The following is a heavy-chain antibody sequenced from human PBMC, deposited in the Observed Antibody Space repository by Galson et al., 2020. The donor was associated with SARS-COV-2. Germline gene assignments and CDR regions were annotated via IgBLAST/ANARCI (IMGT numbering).Heavy chain of an antibody. CDR2: IWYDGSNK. CDR1: GFTFSSYG. CDR3: AKDQGPNVLFLEWALDY. V-gene: IGHV3-33*06. D-gene: IGHD3-3*01. J-gene: IGHJ4*02. Sequence: GGSLRLSCAASGFTFSSYGMHWVRQAPGKGLEWVAVIWYDGSNKYYADSVKGRFTISRDNSKNTLYLQMNSLRAEDTAVYYCAKDQGPNVLFLEWALDYWGQGTLVTVSS.